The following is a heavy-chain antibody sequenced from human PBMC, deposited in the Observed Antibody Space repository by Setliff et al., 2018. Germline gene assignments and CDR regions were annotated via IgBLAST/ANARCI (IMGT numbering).Heavy chain of an antibody. D-gene: IGHD3-9*01. CDR2: INPSGGST. J-gene: IGHJ6*02. CDR3: ATARGSDILAGKGHYYYGMDV. V-gene: IGHV1-46*01. CDR1: GYTFTSYY. Sequence: ASVKVSCKASGYTFTSYYMHWVRQAPGQGLEWMGIINPSGGSTSYAQKVQGRVTMTRDTSTSTVYMELSSLRSEDTAVYYCATARGSDILAGKGHYYYGMDVWGQGTTVTVSS.